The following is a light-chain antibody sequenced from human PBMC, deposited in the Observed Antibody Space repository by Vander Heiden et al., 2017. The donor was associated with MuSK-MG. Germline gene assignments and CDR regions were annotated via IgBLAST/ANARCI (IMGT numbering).Light chain of an antibody. V-gene: IGLV3-9*01. Sequence: SYELTQPLSVSVALGQTAKITCGGNNVGSKTVHWYQQKPGQAPVVVVYRDKNRPSGIPERFSSINSGNTATLTISSAQAGDEAEYYCQVWDSGTGVVFGGGTKLTVL. CDR2: RDK. CDR3: QVWDSGTGVV. J-gene: IGLJ2*01. CDR1: NVGSKT.